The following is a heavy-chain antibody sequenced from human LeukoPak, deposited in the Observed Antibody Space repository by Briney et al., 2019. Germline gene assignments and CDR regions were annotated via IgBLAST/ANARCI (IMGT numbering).Heavy chain of an antibody. D-gene: IGHD5-18*01. V-gene: IGHV4-59*01. J-gene: IGHJ6*03. Sequence: PSETLSLTCTVSGGSISSYYWSWIRQPPGKGLEWIGYTYYSGSTNYNPSLKSRVTISVDMSKNQFSLKLSSVTAADTAVYYCARTTEGGYTYDYFYYYYMDVWGKGTTVTISS. CDR1: GGSISSYY. CDR2: TYYSGST. CDR3: ARTTEGGYTYDYFYYYYMDV.